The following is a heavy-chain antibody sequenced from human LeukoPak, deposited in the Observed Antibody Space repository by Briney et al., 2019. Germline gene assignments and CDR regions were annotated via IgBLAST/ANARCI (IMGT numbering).Heavy chain of an antibody. CDR1: GFTFSSYS. V-gene: IGHV3-30*18. D-gene: IGHD2-2*01. J-gene: IGHJ5*02. CDR2: ISYDGSNK. CDR3: AKEGPSRSNWFDP. Sequence: GGSLRLSCAASGFTFSSYSMNWVRQAPGKGLEWVAVISYDGSNKYYADSVKGRFTISRDNSKNTLYLQMNSLRAEDTAVYYCAKEGPSRSNWFDPWGQGTLVTVSS.